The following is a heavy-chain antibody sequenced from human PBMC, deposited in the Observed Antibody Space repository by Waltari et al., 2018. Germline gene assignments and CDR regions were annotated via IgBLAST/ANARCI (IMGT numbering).Heavy chain of an antibody. J-gene: IGHJ3*02. CDR3: AAVLIITMIVPGAFDI. CDR2: IYYSGGT. Sequence: QLQLQESGPGLVKPSETLSLTCPVPGGSISSRRYYWGWIREPRGKGVGWCGGIYYSGGTNYNPSLKRRGTTFGVASKKQLSLKMRYVTAADKAVYYCAAVLIITMIVPGAFDIWGQGTMVTVSS. V-gene: IGHV4-39*01. D-gene: IGHD3-22*01. CDR1: GGSISSRRYY.